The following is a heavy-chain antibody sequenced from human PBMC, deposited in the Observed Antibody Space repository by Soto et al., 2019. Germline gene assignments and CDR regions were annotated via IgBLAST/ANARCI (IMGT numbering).Heavy chain of an antibody. J-gene: IGHJ4*02. CDR1: GGSISSGGYY. Sequence: SETLSLTCTVSGGSISSGGYYWSWIRQHPGKGLEWIGYIYYSGSTYYNPSLKSRVTISVDTSKNQFTLKLSSVTAADTAVYYCARGTYYYGSGSYGYWGQGTLVTVSS. CDR3: ARGTYYYGSGSYGY. CDR2: IYYSGST. D-gene: IGHD3-10*01. V-gene: IGHV4-31*03.